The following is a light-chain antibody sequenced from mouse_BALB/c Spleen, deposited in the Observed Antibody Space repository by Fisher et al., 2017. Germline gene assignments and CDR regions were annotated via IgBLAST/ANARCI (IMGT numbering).Light chain of an antibody. Sequence: DIVLTQSPSSMYASLGERVTITCKASQDINSYLSWFQQKPGKSPKTLIYRANRLVDGVPSRFSGSGSGQDYSLTISSLEYEDMGIYYCPQYDEFPYTFGGGTKLEIK. J-gene: IGKJ2*01. CDR1: QDINSY. V-gene: IGKV14-111*01. CDR2: RAN. CDR3: PQYDEFPYT.